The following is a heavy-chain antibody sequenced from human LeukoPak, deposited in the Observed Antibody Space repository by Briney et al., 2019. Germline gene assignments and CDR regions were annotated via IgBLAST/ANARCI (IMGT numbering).Heavy chain of an antibody. CDR3: ARCYYYDSSGYYGQPIDC. Sequence: GGSLRLSCAASGFTFSSYSMNWVRQAPGKGLEWVSSISSSSSYAYYADSVKGRFTISRDNAKNSLYLQMNSLRAEDTAVYYCARCYYYDSSGYYGQPIDCWGQGTLVTVSS. CDR2: ISSSSSYA. V-gene: IGHV3-21*01. J-gene: IGHJ4*02. CDR1: GFTFSSYS. D-gene: IGHD3-22*01.